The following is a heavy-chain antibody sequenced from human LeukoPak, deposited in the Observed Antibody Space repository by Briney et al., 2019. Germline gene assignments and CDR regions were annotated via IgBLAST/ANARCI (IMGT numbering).Heavy chain of an antibody. CDR3: AKPTKPGYYDIFYDAFDI. CDR1: GGSISSYY. D-gene: IGHD3-9*01. CDR2: IYYSGST. J-gene: IGHJ3*02. V-gene: IGHV4-59*01. Sequence: SETLSLTCTVSGGSISSYYWSWIRQPPGKGLEWIGYIYYSGSTNYNPSLKSRGTISVDTSKNQFSLKLSSVTAADTAVYYCAKPTKPGYYDIFYDAFDIWGQGTMVTVSS.